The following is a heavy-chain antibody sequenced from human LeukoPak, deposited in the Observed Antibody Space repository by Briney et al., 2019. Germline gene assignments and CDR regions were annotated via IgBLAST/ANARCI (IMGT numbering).Heavy chain of an antibody. J-gene: IGHJ4*02. CDR1: GFTFTTYA. CDR3: ARDRTYCSAGSCPQLDY. V-gene: IGHV3-23*01. CDR2: IGSST. D-gene: IGHD2-15*01. Sequence: GGSLRLSCAASGFTFTTYAMGWVRQAPGKGLEWVSSIGSSTYYADSVKGRFTISRDDSKNTLYLQMNSLRSEDTAVYYCARDRTYCSAGSCPQLDYWGQGTLVTVSS.